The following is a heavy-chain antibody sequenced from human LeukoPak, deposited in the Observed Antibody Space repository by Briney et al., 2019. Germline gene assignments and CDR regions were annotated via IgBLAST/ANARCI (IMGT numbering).Heavy chain of an antibody. CDR3: ARAGYYDSSGYSILYYYYYMDV. D-gene: IGHD3-22*01. J-gene: IGHJ6*03. Sequence: SVKLSCKASGGTFSSYAISWVRQAPGEGLEWMGGIIPIFGTANYAQYFEGRVTITTDESTSTAYMELSCLRSADTAVYYCARAGYYDSSGYSILYYYYYMDVWGKGTTVTVSS. CDR1: GGTFSSYA. CDR2: IIPIFGTA. V-gene: IGHV1-69*05.